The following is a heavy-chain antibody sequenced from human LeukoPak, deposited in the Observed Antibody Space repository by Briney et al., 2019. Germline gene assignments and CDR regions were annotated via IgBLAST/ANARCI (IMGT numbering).Heavy chain of an antibody. CDR3: ARVIVVVPAARGNWFDP. V-gene: IGHV1-69*05. CDR2: IIPIFGTA. Sequence: GSSVKVSCKASGGTFSSYAISWVRQAPGQGLEWMGGIIPIFGTANYAQKFQGRVTITTDESTSTAYMELSSLRSEDTAVYYCARVIVVVPAARGNWFDPWGQGTLVTVSS. J-gene: IGHJ5*02. D-gene: IGHD2-2*01. CDR1: GGTFSSYA.